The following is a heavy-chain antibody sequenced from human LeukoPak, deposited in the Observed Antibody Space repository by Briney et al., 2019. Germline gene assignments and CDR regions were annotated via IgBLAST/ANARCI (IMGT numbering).Heavy chain of an antibody. Sequence: GGSLRLSCAASEFTFGSYGMSWVRQAPGKGLEWVSSISGSGGSTQYADSVQGRFAISRYNSKNTLYLQMNSLRVEDTAMYFCARDPNGDYIGTFDMWGRGTMVSVSS. D-gene: IGHD4-17*01. CDR1: EFTFGSYG. CDR2: ISGSGGST. V-gene: IGHV3-23*01. J-gene: IGHJ3*02. CDR3: ARDPNGDYIGTFDM.